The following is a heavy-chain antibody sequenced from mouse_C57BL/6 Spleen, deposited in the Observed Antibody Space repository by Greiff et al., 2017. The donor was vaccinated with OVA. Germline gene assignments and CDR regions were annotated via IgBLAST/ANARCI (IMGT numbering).Heavy chain of an antibody. Sequence: VQLKQPGAELVRPGSSVKLSCKASGYTFTSYWMHWVKQRPIQGLEWIGNIDPSDSETHYNQKFKDKATLTVDKSSSTAYMQLSSLTSEDSAVYYCARGGSSLYYAMDYWGQGTSVTVSS. V-gene: IGHV1-52*01. J-gene: IGHJ4*01. CDR1: GYTFTSYW. D-gene: IGHD1-1*01. CDR3: ARGGSSLYYAMDY. CDR2: IDPSDSET.